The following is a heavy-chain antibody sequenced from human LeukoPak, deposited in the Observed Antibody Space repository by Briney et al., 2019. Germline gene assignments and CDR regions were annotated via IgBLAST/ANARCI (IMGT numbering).Heavy chain of an antibody. J-gene: IGHJ5*02. CDR3: ASTDYGDYWFDP. D-gene: IGHD4-17*01. CDR1: GYTFTGYY. V-gene: IGHV1-2*02. Sequence: ASVKVSCKASGYTFTGYYMHWVRQAPGQGLEWMGWINPNSGGTNCAQKFQGRVTMTRDTSISTAYMELSRLRSDDTAVYYCASTDYGDYWFDPWGQGTLVTVSS. CDR2: INPNSGGT.